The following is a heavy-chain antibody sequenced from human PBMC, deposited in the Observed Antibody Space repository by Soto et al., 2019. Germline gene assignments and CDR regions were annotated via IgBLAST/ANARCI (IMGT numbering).Heavy chain of an antibody. J-gene: IGHJ6*02. CDR1: GFTFSSYS. CDR2: ISSSSSYI. Sequence: PGGSLRLSCAASGFTFSSYSMNWVRQAPGKGLEWVSSISSSSSYIYYADSVKGRFTISRDNAKNSLYLQMNSLRAEDTAVYYCAREPFSVSILQSGSTDVSCPGPTVTV. CDR3: AREPFSVSILQSGSTDV. D-gene: IGHD1-26*01. V-gene: IGHV3-21*01.